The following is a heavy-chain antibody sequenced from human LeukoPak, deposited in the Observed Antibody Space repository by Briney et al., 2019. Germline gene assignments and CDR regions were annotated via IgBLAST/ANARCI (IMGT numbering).Heavy chain of an antibody. Sequence: SGGSLRLSCAAPGFTFSSYAMSWVRQAPGKGLEWVSAISGSGGSTYYADSVKGRFTISRDNSKNTLYLQMNSLRAEDTAVYYCARDLGYCSSTSCYTNYGMDVWGQGTTVTVSS. D-gene: IGHD2-2*02. J-gene: IGHJ6*02. CDR2: ISGSGGST. CDR3: ARDLGYCSSTSCYTNYGMDV. CDR1: GFTFSSYA. V-gene: IGHV3-23*01.